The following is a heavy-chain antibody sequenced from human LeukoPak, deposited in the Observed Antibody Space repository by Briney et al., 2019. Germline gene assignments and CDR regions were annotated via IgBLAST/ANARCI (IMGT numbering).Heavy chain of an antibody. D-gene: IGHD2-2*01. J-gene: IGHJ4*02. CDR2: IIPIFGTA. CDR3: ARDYLPHCSSTSCYPAALGY. CDR1: GGTFSSYA. V-gene: IGHV1-69*05. Sequence: SVKVSCKASGGTFSSYAISWVRQAPGQGLEWMGGIIPIFGTANYAQKFQGRVTITTDESTSTAYMELSSLRSEDTAVYYCARDYLPHCSSTSCYPAALGYWGQGTLVTVSS.